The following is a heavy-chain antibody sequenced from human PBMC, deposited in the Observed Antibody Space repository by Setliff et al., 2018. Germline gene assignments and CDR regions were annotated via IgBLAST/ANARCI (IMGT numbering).Heavy chain of an antibody. J-gene: IGHJ4*02. CDR1: GYTFTNYG. CDR3: ARSYYYDSSKDEKLDY. Sequence: ASVKVSCKASGYTFTNYGVTWVRQAPGQGLEWRGWIGAYNGNTYNAHKFQGRVTMTSDTSTSTAYMELRSLRSDDTAVYYCARSYYYDSSKDEKLDYWGQGTLVTVSS. D-gene: IGHD3-22*01. CDR2: IGAYNGNT. V-gene: IGHV1-18*01.